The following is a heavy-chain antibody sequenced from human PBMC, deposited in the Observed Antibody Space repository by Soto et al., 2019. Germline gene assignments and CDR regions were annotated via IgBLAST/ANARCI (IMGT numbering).Heavy chain of an antibody. V-gene: IGHV4-30-2*01. D-gene: IGHD6-6*01. CDR2: IYHSGST. Sequence: PSETLSLTCADSGGSISSGGYSWSWIRQPPGKGLEWIGYIYHSGSTYYNPSLKSRVTISVDRSKNQFSLKLSSVTAADTAVYYCAGGIAARPLGYWGQGTLVTVSS. J-gene: IGHJ4*02. CDR3: AGGIAARPLGY. CDR1: GGSISSGGYS.